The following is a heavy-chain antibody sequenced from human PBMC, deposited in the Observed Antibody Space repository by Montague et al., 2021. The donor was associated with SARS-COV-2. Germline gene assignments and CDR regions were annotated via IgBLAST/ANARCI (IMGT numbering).Heavy chain of an antibody. CDR1: GGPINSFF. CDR3: ARDGTLYWYVTYFDY. J-gene: IGHJ4*02. CDR2: FYGKGNP. D-gene: IGHD2-8*02. Sequence: SETLSLTCTVSGGPINSFFWSWIRHPPGKNLYGIGRFYGKGNPNYTPSLKSRVTMSVDTSKNQFYLTLSSVTAADTAVYYCARDGTLYWYVTYFDYWGQGALVTVSS. V-gene: IGHV4-4*07.